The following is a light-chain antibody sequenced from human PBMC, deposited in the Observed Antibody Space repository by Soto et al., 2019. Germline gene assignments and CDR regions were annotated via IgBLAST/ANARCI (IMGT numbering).Light chain of an antibody. V-gene: IGLV2-14*01. CDR2: DVS. J-gene: IGLJ2*01. Sequence: QSALTQPASVSGSPGQWITISCTGTSTDVGDYNYVCWYQQHTGKAPKHMIYDVSNRPSGVANRFSGSKSGNTASLNVSGLQAEDEADYYCSSYTSSSTLVFGGGTKLTVL. CDR3: SSYTSSSTLV. CDR1: STDVGDYNY.